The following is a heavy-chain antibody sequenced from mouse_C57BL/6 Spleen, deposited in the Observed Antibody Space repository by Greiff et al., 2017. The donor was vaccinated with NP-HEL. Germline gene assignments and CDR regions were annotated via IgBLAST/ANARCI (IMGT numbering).Heavy chain of an antibody. CDR2: IYPRSGNT. Sequence: QVQLKQSGAELARPGASVKLSCKASGYTFTSYGISWVKQRTGQGLEWIGEIYPRSGNTYYNEKFKGKATLTADKSSSTAYMELRSLTSEDSAVDFCARYDYGSSYWYFDVWGTGTTVTVSS. V-gene: IGHV1-81*01. D-gene: IGHD1-1*01. CDR3: ARYDYGSSYWYFDV. J-gene: IGHJ1*03. CDR1: GYTFTSYG.